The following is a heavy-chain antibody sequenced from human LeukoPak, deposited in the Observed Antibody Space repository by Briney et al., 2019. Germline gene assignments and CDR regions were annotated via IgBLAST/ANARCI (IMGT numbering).Heavy chain of an antibody. CDR2: IKSISDGETR. CDR3: ARDRYCASSTCPGAFDL. J-gene: IGHJ3*01. CDR1: GLTLNYDW. V-gene: IGHV3-15*01. Sequence: GGSLRLTCAASGLTLNYDWMTWVRQAPGKGLGWVGRIKSISDGETRDYAAPVKGRFTKSRDDSRNTVYLQMSSLKTEDTAVYYCARDRYCASSTCPGAFDLWGQGTVVTVSS. D-gene: IGHD2-2*01.